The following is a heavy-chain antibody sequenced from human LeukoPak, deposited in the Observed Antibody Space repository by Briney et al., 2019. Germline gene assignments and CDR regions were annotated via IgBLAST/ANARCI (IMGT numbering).Heavy chain of an antibody. CDR3: ARGENYYGSGSYYPGFDY. D-gene: IGHD3-10*01. CDR2: ISYDGSNK. Sequence: PGGSLRLSCAASRFTFSSYAMHWVRQAPGKGLEWVAVISYDGSNKYYADSVKGRFTISRDNSKNTLYLQMNSLRAEDTAVYYCARGENYYGSGSYYPGFDYWGQGTLVTVSS. J-gene: IGHJ4*02. CDR1: RFTFSSYA. V-gene: IGHV3-30-3*01.